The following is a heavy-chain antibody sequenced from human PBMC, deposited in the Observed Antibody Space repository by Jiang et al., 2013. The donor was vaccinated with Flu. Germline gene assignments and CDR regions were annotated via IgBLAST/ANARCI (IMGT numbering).Heavy chain of an antibody. CDR1: GFTFSSYA. CDR3: ARALSWREYRYGYFDY. D-gene: IGHD3-16*02. J-gene: IGHJ4*02. Sequence: QLVESGGGVVQPGGSLRLSCAASGFTFSSYAMSWVRQAPGKGLEWVSAISGSGGSTYYADSVKGRFTISRDNSKNTLYLEMNSLRAEDTAVYYCARALSWREYRYGYFDYWGQGTLVTVSS. CDR2: ISGSGGST. V-gene: IGHV3-23*04.